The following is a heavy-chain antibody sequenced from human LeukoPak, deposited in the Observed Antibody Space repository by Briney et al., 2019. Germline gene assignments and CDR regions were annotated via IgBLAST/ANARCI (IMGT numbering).Heavy chain of an antibody. CDR3: ARVRGESRGWAGLYDAFDI. J-gene: IGHJ3*02. V-gene: IGHV1-3*01. D-gene: IGHD3-10*01. Sequence: ASVKVSCKASGYTFTSYAMHWVRQAPGQRLEWMGWINAGNGNTKYSQKFQGRVTITRDTSASTAYMELSSLRSEDTAVYYCARVRGESRGWAGLYDAFDIWGQGTMVTVSS. CDR2: INAGNGNT. CDR1: GYTFTSYA.